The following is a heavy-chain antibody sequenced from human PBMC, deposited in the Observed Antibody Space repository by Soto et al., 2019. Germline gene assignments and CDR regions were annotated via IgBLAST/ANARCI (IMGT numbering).Heavy chain of an antibody. J-gene: IGHJ1*01. CDR1: GGSISSGGYY. CDR2: IYDSGIT. Sequence: QVQLQESGPGLVKPSQTLSLTCTVSGGSISSGGYYWSWIRQHPGKGLEWIGYIYDSGITYYIPSLKSRLTMSVDTSKNQFSLKLSSVTAADTAVYYCARDWSITLGTFLLWGQGTLVTVSS. V-gene: IGHV4-31*03. CDR3: ARDWSITLGTFLL. D-gene: IGHD3-10*01.